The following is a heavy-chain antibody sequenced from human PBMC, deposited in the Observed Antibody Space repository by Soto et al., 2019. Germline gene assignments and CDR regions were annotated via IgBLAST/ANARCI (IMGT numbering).Heavy chain of an antibody. CDR2: IHQSGST. CDR3: ARVGSYRVLDY. V-gene: IGHV4-4*02. D-gene: IGHD3-16*02. CDR1: SGSISSSNW. Sequence: QVQLQESGPGLVKPSGTLSLTCAVSSGSISSSNWWTWVRQPPEEGLEWIGEIHQSGSTNYNPSLRSRVTMSVDKSKNQFSLRLTAVTAADTAVFYCARVGSYRVLDYWGQGALVTVSS. J-gene: IGHJ4*02.